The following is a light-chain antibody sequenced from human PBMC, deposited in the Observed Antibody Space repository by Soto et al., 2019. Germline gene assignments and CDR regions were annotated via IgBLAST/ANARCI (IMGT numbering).Light chain of an antibody. CDR3: PQYGSSPPYT. CDR2: GSS. J-gene: IGKJ2*01. Sequence: EVVLTQSPGTLSLSPGERATLSCRASQSVSNNYLAWYQQKPGQSPKLLIFGSSDSATGIPDRFSGSGSGTDFTLTISRLEPEDFAVYYCPQYGSSPPYTFGQGTKLEIK. V-gene: IGKV3-20*01. CDR1: QSVSNNY.